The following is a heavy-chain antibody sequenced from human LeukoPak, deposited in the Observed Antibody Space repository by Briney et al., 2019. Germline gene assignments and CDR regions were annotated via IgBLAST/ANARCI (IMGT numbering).Heavy chain of an antibody. CDR3: ARDGSWYYFDY. V-gene: IGHV3-7*01. CDR1: GLTSSSYW. D-gene: IGHD6-13*01. CDR2: TKPDGSEK. J-gene: IGHJ4*02. Sequence: GGSLRLSSAASGLTSSSYWMTTTTQAPGMRLESVPNTKPDGSEKHYVDSVKGRFTISRDNVKNSLYLQMNNLRAEDTAVYYCARDGSWYYFDYWGQGTLVTVSS.